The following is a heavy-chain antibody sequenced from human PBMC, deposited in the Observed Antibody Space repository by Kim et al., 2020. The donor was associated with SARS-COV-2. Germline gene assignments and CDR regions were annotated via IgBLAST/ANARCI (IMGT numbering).Heavy chain of an antibody. CDR3: ARGSADPPYYDFCSGYYTGNGGDY. D-gene: IGHD3-3*01. Sequence: GGSLRLSCAASGFTFSSYSMNWVRQAPGKGLEWVSSISSSNSYIYSADSVKGRFTISRDNAQNSLYLQMNSLRAEDTAVYYCARGSADPPYYDFCSGYYTGNGGDYWGQGTLVTVSS. J-gene: IGHJ4*02. CDR2: ISSSNSYI. V-gene: IGHV3-21*01. CDR1: GFTFSSYS.